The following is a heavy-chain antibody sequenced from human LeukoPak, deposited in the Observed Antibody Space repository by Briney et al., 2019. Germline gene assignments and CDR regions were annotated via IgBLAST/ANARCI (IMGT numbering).Heavy chain of an antibody. J-gene: IGHJ4*02. CDR3: ARGWWRFGDY. V-gene: IGHV4-59*01. CDR1: GGSISSYY. Sequence: SGTLSLTCTVSGGSISSYYWSWIRQPPGKGLEWIGYIYYSGSTNYNPSLKSRVTISVDTSKNQFSLKLSSVTAADTAVYYCARGWWRFGDYWGQGTLVTVSS. D-gene: IGHD3-10*01. CDR2: IYYSGST.